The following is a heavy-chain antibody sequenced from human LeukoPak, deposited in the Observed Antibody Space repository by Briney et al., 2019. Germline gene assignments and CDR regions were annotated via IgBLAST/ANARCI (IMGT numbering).Heavy chain of an antibody. V-gene: IGHV3-30-3*01. D-gene: IGHD6-13*01. J-gene: IGHJ4*02. CDR2: ISYDGSNK. CDR3: AREGQQLAYFDY. CDR1: GLTVSSNF. Sequence: GGSLRLSCAATGLTVSSNFMSWVRHARGKGLEWVAVISYDGSNKYYADSVKGRFTISRDNSKNTLYLQMNSLRAEDTAVYYCAREGQQLAYFDYWGQGTLVVVSS.